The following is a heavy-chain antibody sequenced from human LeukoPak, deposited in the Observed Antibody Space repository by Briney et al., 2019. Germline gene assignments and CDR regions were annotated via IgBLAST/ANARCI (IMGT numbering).Heavy chain of an antibody. J-gene: IGHJ4*02. D-gene: IGHD6-13*01. CDR3: LAAAGTIG. CDR2: VNNDGSTT. Sequence: GGSLRLSCAASGFTFSSYWMHWVRQAPGKGLVWVSRVNNDGSTTSYADSVRGRFTISRDNTKNTLYLQMNSLRAEDTVVYFCLAAAGTIGWGQGTLVTVSS. CDR1: GFTFSSYW. V-gene: IGHV3-74*01.